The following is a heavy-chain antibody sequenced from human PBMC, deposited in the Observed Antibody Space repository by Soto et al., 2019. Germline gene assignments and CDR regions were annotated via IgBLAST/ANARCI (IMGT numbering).Heavy chain of an antibody. CDR1: GFTFSSSG. D-gene: IGHD3-22*01. J-gene: IGHJ6*02. CDR3: AKSGGKGFDPSGWGDGLEV. CDR2: ISYDGTHR. Sequence: QVQLVESGGGVVQPGRSLRLSCAASGFTFSSSGMHWVRQTPVKGLEWLAVISYDGTHRYYEDSVQGRFTISRDNSENTLYLRLNSLRTEDTALYSCAKSGGKGFDPSGWGDGLEVWGQGTTVTVSS. V-gene: IGHV3-30*18.